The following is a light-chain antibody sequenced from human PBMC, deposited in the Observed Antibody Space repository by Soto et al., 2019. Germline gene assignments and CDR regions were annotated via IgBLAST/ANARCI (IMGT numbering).Light chain of an antibody. CDR3: SSFVAGNNYWV. CDR1: SGHSSYA. CDR2: LNSDGSH. V-gene: IGLV4-69*01. J-gene: IGLJ3*02. Sequence: QTVLTQSPSASASLGASVKLTCTLSSGHSSYAIAWHQQQPEKGPRCLMKLNSDGSHSKGDGIPDRFSASKSGNTASLTVSGLQAEDEADYYCSSFVAGNNYWVFGGGTKLTVL.